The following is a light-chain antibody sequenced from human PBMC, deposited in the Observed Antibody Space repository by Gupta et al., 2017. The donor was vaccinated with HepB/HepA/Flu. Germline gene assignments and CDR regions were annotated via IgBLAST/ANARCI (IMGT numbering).Light chain of an antibody. Sequence: SSALPQPPSVSVSPGQTARIPCSGYALARRYNSWYQPKSGQAPVLVIDEDSKRPSGIPERFSGASAGTTFTLTISGVQAEDEADEDGQSADNSGCYVGMRGGETKFGGGTKLTVL. J-gene: IGLJ3*02. CDR3: QSADNSGCYVGMRGGETK. V-gene: IGLV3-25*03. CDR2: EDS. CDR1: ALARRY.